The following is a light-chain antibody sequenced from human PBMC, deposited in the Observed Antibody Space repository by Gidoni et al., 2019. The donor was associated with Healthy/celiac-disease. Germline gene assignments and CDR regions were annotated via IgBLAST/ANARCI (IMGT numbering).Light chain of an antibody. Sequence: QSALTQPASVSGSPGQSITISCPGPSSDVGGYNYVSWSQQYPGKAPKLMIYDVSHRPSGVSDRFSGSKSGNTASLTISGLQAEDEADYYCSSYTSSSSNVFGAGTKVTVL. V-gene: IGLV2-14*01. CDR3: SSYTSSSSNV. CDR2: DVS. J-gene: IGLJ1*01. CDR1: SSDVGGYNY.